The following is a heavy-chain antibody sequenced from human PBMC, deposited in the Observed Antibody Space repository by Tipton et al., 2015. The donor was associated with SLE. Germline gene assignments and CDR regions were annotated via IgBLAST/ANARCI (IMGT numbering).Heavy chain of an antibody. CDR2: IFYSGRT. D-gene: IGHD3-10*01. CDR3: ARVITMVRGNAFDI. Sequence: TLSLTCTVSGGSISSYYWGWIRQPPGKGLEWIGSIFYSGRTYYNPSLKSRVTISVDTSRNQFSLKLSSVTAADTAVYYCARVITMVRGNAFDIWGQGTMVTVSS. CDR1: GGSISSYY. V-gene: IGHV4-39*07. J-gene: IGHJ3*02.